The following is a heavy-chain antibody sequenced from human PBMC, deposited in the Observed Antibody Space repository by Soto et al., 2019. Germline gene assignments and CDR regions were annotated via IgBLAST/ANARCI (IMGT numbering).Heavy chain of an antibody. CDR3: ASAPALYSGSYYGGFIDY. J-gene: IGHJ4*02. D-gene: IGHD1-26*01. Sequence: QVQLQESGPGLVKPSGTLSLTCAVSGGSISSSNWWSWVRQPPGKGLEWIGEIYHSGSTNYNPSLKSRVTISVDKSKNQFSLKLSSVTAADTAVYYGASAPALYSGSYYGGFIDYWGQGTLVTVSS. V-gene: IGHV4-4*02. CDR1: GGSISSSNW. CDR2: IYHSGST.